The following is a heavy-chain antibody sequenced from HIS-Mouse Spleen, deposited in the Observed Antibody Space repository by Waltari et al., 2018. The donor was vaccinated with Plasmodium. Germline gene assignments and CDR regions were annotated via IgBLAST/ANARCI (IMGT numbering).Heavy chain of an antibody. CDR1: GGSISSSSYY. CDR3: ARDRITGTSYVDY. J-gene: IGHJ4*02. CDR2: NYYSGRA. Sequence: QLQLQESGPGLVKPSETLSLTCTVSGGSISSSSYYWGWIRQPPGKGLEWLGSNYYSGRAYYNPSLKSRVTISVDTSKNQFSLKLSSVTAADTAVYYCARDRITGTSYVDYWGQGTLVTVSS. D-gene: IGHD1-7*01. V-gene: IGHV4-39*07.